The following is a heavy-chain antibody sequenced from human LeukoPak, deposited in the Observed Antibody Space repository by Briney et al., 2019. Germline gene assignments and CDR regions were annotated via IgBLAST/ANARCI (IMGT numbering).Heavy chain of an antibody. CDR2: FSGSGGST. Sequence: GGSLRLSCAASGFTFSSYAMSWVPQAPGQGLESVTAFSGSGGSTYYAVSVQGRITISRHNYKNKLYLQMNSLRAEDTAVYYCAKGMFGSGWYGDDYWGQGTLVTVSS. CDR1: GFTFSSYA. D-gene: IGHD6-19*01. V-gene: IGHV3-23*01. CDR3: AKGMFGSGWYGDDY. J-gene: IGHJ4*02.